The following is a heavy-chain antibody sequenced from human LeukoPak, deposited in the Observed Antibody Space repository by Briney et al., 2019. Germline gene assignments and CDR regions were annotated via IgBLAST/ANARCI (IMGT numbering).Heavy chain of an antibody. J-gene: IGHJ4*02. V-gene: IGHV1-69*05. Sequence: SVKVSCKASGGTFSSYAISWVRQAPGQGLEWMGGIIPIFGTANYAQKLQGRVTMTTDTSTSTAYMELRSLRSDDTAVYYCARGGDYINDYWGQGTLVTVSS. CDR2: IIPIFGTA. CDR1: GGTFSSYA. CDR3: ARGGDYINDY. D-gene: IGHD4-17*01.